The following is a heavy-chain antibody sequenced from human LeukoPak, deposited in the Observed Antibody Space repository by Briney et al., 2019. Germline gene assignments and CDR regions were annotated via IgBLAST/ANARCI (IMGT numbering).Heavy chain of an antibody. CDR1: GYTFTSYG. CDR2: ISAYNGNT. CDR3: ARFPQHIVVVTASPYFDY. V-gene: IGHV1-18*01. D-gene: IGHD2-21*02. J-gene: IGHJ4*02. Sequence: ASVKVSCKASGYTFTSYGISWVRQAPGQGLEWMGWISAYNGNTNYAQKRQGRVTMTTDTSTSTAYMELRSLRSDDTAVYYCARFPQHIVVVTASPYFDYWGQGTLVTVSS.